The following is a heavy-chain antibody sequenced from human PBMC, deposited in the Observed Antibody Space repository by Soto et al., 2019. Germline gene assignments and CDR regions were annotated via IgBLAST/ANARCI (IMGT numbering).Heavy chain of an antibody. D-gene: IGHD4-17*01. CDR1: GFTFSSYA. CDR3: ARGLCGDHDY. CDR2: ISYDGSNK. V-gene: IGHV3-30-3*01. Sequence: QVQLVESGGGVVQPGRSLRLSCAASGFTFSSYAMHWVRQAPGKGLEWVAVISYDGSNKYYADSVKGRFTISRDNSKNTLYLQMNSLRDADTAVYYCARGLCGDHDYWGQGTLVTVSS. J-gene: IGHJ4*02.